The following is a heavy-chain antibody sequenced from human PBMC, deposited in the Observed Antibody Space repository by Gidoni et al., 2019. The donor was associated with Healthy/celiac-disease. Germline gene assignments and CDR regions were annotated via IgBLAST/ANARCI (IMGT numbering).Heavy chain of an antibody. V-gene: IGHV3-30*18. D-gene: IGHD6-25*01. J-gene: IGHJ4*02. Sequence: QVPRVESGGGEVQPGMQLRPSRQAPRVHFSTYGMHWVRQAPGKGLEWVSVISYDGSNKYYADSVKGRFTISRDNSKNTLYLQMNSLRAEDTAVYYCAKSIVGYQGYYFDYWGQGTLVTVSS. CDR3: AKSIVGYQGYYFDY. CDR2: ISYDGSNK. CDR1: RVHFSTYG.